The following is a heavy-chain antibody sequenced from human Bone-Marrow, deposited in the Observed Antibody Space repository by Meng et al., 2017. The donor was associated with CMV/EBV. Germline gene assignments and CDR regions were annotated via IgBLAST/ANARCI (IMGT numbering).Heavy chain of an antibody. D-gene: IGHD2-2*01. CDR2: ISWDSGTI. J-gene: IGHJ4*02. CDR3: AKGYCSSPSCLFDY. Sequence: GGSLKISCAASGFTFGDYAMHWVRQLPGKGLEWVSGISWDSGTIDYADSVKGRFTISRDNAKKTLYLQMNSLRADDMALYFCAKGYCSSPSCLFDYWGQGTLV. CDR1: GFTFGDYA. V-gene: IGHV3-9*03.